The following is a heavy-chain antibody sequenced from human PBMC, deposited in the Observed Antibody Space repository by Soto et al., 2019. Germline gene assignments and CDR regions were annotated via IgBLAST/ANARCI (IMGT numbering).Heavy chain of an antibody. CDR1: GFTFDDYA. J-gene: IGHJ4*02. V-gene: IGHV3-9*01. D-gene: IGHD5-18*01. CDR3: AKSRNRYSYGPLDY. CDR2: ISWNSGSI. Sequence: LRLSCAASGFTFDDYAMHWVRQAPGKGLEWVSGISWNSGSIGYADSVKGRFTISRDNAKNSLYLQMNSLRAEDTALYYCAKSRNRYSYGPLDYWGQGALVTVFS.